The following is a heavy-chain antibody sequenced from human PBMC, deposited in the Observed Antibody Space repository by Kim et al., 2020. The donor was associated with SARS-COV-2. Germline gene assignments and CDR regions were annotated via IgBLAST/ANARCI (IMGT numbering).Heavy chain of an antibody. J-gene: IGHJ4*02. D-gene: IGHD3-22*01. Sequence: GGSLRLSCAASGFTFSSYAMSWVRQAPGKGLEWVSAISGSGGSTYYADSVKGRFTISRDNSKNTLYLQMNSLRAEDTAVYYCAKRGRIYYDSSGYYFDYWGQGTLVTVSS. CDR2: ISGSGGST. V-gene: IGHV3-23*01. CDR1: GFTFSSYA. CDR3: AKRGRIYYDSSGYYFDY.